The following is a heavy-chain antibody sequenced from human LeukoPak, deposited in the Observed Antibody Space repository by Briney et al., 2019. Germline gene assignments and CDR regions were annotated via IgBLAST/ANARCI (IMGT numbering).Heavy chain of an antibody. D-gene: IGHD2-21*01. CDR1: GGSISSYY. V-gene: IGHV4-59*01. J-gene: IGHJ4*02. CDR2: TSDSGGHT. CDR3: ARWHSHGRYFDY. Sequence: SETLSLTCTVSGGSISSYYWDWIRQPPGQGLEWIGYTSDSGGHTDYKPSLKSRVAISVDTSKNQFSLKLTSATAADTAVYYCARWHSHGRYFDYWGQGALVTVSS.